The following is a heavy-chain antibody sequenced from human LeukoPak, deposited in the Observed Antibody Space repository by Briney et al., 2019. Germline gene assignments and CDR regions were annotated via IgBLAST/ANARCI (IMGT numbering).Heavy chain of an antibody. V-gene: IGHV4-39*07. CDR1: GGSISSSSYY. CDR3: ARGRDGYNFLNRGEYYYFDY. D-gene: IGHD5-24*01. CDR2: MYSSGST. J-gene: IGHJ4*02. Sequence: SETLSLTCTVSGGSISSSSYYWGWIRQPPGKGLEWIGSMYSSGSTYYNPSLKSRVTISVDTSKNQFSLKLNSVTAADTAVYYCARGRDGYNFLNRGEYYYFDYWGQGTLVTVSS.